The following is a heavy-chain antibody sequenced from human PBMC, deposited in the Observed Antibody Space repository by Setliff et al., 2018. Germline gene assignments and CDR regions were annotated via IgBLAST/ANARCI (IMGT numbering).Heavy chain of an antibody. V-gene: IGHV1-46*01. D-gene: IGHD6-6*01. CDR1: GGTFSSYA. Sequence: VASVKVSCKASGGTFSSYAISWVRQAPGQGLEWMGIINPSGGSTSYAQKFQGRVTMTRDTSTSTVYMELSSLRSEDTAVYYCARVGHGSSSSGMDVWGQGTTVTVSS. CDR2: INPSGGST. J-gene: IGHJ6*02. CDR3: ARVGHGSSSSGMDV.